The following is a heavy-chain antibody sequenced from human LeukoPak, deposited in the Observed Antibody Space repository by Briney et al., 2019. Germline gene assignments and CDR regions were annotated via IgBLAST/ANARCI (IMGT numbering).Heavy chain of an antibody. D-gene: IGHD4-17*01. CDR2: INSDGSTT. Sequence: GGSLRLSCAASGFTFSTYWMHWVRQAPGKGLVWVSHINSDGSTTGYADSVKGRFTISRDNTRNTLYLQMNSLRAEDTAVYYCVREMTTLTKYAFDIWGQGTMVTVSS. J-gene: IGHJ3*02. CDR1: GFTFSTYW. V-gene: IGHV3-74*01. CDR3: VREMTTLTKYAFDI.